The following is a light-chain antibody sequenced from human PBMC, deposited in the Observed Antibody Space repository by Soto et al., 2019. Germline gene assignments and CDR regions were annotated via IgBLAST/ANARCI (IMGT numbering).Light chain of an antibody. Sequence: QSALTQPASVSGSPGQSITMSCTGSSSDVGVSNLVSWYQQQPNKAPKLLISDVNHRPSGVSNRFSGSKSGNTASLTISGLQAEDEADYYCSSSTTTNTVLFGGGTKLTV. CDR3: SSSTTTNTVL. V-gene: IGLV2-14*01. J-gene: IGLJ2*01. CDR2: DVN. CDR1: SSDVGVSNL.